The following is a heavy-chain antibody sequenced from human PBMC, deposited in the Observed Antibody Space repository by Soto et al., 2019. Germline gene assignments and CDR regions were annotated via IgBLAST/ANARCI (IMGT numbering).Heavy chain of an antibody. D-gene: IGHD5-18*01. Sequence: QVPLVESGGGVVQPGSSLRLSCAASGFTFSSYGMHWVRQAPGKGLEWVAVISYDGSNKYYADSVKGRFTISRDNSKNTLYLYMNSLRAEDTVVYYCAKGSTAMTYFDYWGQGTLVTVSS. J-gene: IGHJ4*02. V-gene: IGHV3-30*18. CDR1: GFTFSSYG. CDR2: ISYDGSNK. CDR3: AKGSTAMTYFDY.